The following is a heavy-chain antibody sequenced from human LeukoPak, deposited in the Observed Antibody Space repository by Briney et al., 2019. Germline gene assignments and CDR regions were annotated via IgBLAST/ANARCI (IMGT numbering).Heavy chain of an antibody. V-gene: IGHV1-69*04. D-gene: IGHD2-15*01. CDR2: IIPILGIA. Sequence: ASVKVSCKASGGTFSSYAISWVRQAPGQGLEWMGRIIPILGIANYAQKFQGRVTITADKSTSTAYMELSSLRSEDTAVYYCATNIVVVVAFDYWGQGTLVTVSS. CDR1: GGTFSSYA. J-gene: IGHJ4*02. CDR3: ATNIVVVVAFDY.